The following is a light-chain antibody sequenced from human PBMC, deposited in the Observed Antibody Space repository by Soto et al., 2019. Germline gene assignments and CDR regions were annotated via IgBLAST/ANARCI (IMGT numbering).Light chain of an antibody. J-gene: IGKJ2*01. CDR2: GTS. CDR1: QSVSRTY. V-gene: IGKV3-20*01. Sequence: EIVLTQSPGTLSLSPGERATLSCRASQSVSRTYLAWYQQKPGQAPRLLIYGTSNRATGIPDRFSGSGSGTDFTLTISRLEAEDFAVYYCQQYDTSPRTFGQGTKVDIK. CDR3: QQYDTSPRT.